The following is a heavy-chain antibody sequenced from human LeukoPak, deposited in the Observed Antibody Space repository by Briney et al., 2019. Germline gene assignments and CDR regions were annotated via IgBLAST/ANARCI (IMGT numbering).Heavy chain of an antibody. CDR1: GYTFTGYD. CDR2: MHPNSGDT. J-gene: IGHJ4*02. Sequence: GASVKVSCKTSGYTFTGYDINWVRQAAGHGFEWMGWMHPNSGDTGYAHNLQGRITITRDSSTATVFMELSSLRSEDTAMYYCARGRLNGNADFWGQGTLVTVSS. D-gene: IGHD1-20*01. CDR3: ARGRLNGNADF. V-gene: IGHV1-8*01.